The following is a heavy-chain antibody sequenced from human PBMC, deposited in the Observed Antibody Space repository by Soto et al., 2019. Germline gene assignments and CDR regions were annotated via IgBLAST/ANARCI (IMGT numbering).Heavy chain of an antibody. V-gene: IGHV1-8*01. D-gene: IGHD3-9*01. CDR2: MNPNSGNT. J-gene: IGHJ6*02. CDR3: ARGDNFYYGMDV. CDR1: GYTFTSYD. Sequence: QVQLVQSGAEVKKPGASVKVSCKASGYTFTSYDINWVRQATGQVLEWMGWMNPNSGNTGYAQKFQGRVTMTRHTSITTAYMERSSLRSEDTAVYYCARGDNFYYGMDVWGQGTTVTVSS.